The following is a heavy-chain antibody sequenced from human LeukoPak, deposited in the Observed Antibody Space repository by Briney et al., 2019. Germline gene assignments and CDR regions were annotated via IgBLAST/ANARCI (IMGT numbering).Heavy chain of an antibody. CDR1: GGSISSANYY. CDR3: ARHPRTASFDY. V-gene: IGHV4-39*01. CDR2: IYYSGST. Sequence: SETLSLTCTVSGGSISSANYYWGWIRQPPGKGLEWIGSIYYSGSTYYNPSLKSRVTISVDTSKNQFSLKLSSVTAADTAVYYCARHPRTASFDYWGQGTLVTVSS. J-gene: IGHJ4*02.